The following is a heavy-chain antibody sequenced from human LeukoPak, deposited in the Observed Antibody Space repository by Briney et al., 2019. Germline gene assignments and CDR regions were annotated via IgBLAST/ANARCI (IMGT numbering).Heavy chain of an antibody. V-gene: IGHV4-4*07. CDR1: GVSISSYY. J-gene: IGHJ3*02. Sequence: PSETLSLACTVSGVSISSYYWSWIRQPAGKGLEWIGRIYTSGSTNYNPSLKSRVTMSVDTSKNQFSLKLTSVTAADTAVYYCAREGTESQTVAFDIWGQGTMVTVSS. D-gene: IGHD1-1*01. CDR2: IYTSGST. CDR3: AREGTESQTVAFDI.